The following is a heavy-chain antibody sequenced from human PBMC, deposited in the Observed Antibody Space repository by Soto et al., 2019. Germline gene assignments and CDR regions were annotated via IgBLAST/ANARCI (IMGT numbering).Heavy chain of an antibody. J-gene: IGHJ5*02. CDR1: GGSISSSSYF. CDR2: MYYSGST. D-gene: IGHD6-13*01. Sequence: PSETLSLTCSVSGGSISSSSYFWGWIRQPPGKGLEWIGSMYYSGSTYYNPSLKSRVTISVDTSKNQFSLKLSSVTAADTAVYYCARAQRSSWYGGGWFDPWGQGTLVTVSS. V-gene: IGHV4-39*01. CDR3: ARAQRSSWYGGGWFDP.